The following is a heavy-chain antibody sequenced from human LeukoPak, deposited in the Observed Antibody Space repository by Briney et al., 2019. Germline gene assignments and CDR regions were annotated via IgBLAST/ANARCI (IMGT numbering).Heavy chain of an antibody. Sequence: SGRSLRLPCAASGFTFSSYAMHWVRQAPGKGLEWVAVISYDGSNKYYADSVKGRFTISRDNSKNTLYLQMNSLRAEDTAVYYCASFIAAAGLNWFDPWGQGTLVTVSS. CDR1: GFTFSSYA. J-gene: IGHJ5*02. CDR3: ASFIAAAGLNWFDP. CDR2: ISYDGSNK. D-gene: IGHD6-13*01. V-gene: IGHV3-30-3*01.